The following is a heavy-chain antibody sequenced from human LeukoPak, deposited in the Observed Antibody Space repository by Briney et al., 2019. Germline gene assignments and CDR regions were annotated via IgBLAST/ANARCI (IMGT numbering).Heavy chain of an antibody. CDR1: GGSISSYY. CDR2: IYTSGST. V-gene: IGHV4-4*07. D-gene: IGHD5-18*01. Sequence: SETLSLTCTVSGGSISSYYWSWLRQPAGKGLEWIGRIYTSGSTNYNPSLKSRVTMSVDTSKNQFSLKLSSVTAADTAVYYCARDLHSYGPTRYYYYGMDVWGQGTTVTVSS. CDR3: ARDLHSYGPTRYYYYGMDV. J-gene: IGHJ6*02.